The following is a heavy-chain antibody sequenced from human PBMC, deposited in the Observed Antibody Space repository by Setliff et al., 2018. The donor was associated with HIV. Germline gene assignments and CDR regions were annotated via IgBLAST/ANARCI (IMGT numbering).Heavy chain of an antibody. V-gene: IGHV4-39*01. CDR3: ARYGPASVIWFGYLDY. J-gene: IGHJ4*02. Sequence: SETLSLTCTVSGDSISGNYYWAWIRQPPGKGLEWIAAVFSGGSSKYNPSLWSRATISVDTSKNQFYLKMDSVTAADTAFYYCARYGPASVIWFGYLDYWGPGMSVTVSS. D-gene: IGHD3-10*01. CDR2: VFSGGSS. CDR1: GDSISGNYY.